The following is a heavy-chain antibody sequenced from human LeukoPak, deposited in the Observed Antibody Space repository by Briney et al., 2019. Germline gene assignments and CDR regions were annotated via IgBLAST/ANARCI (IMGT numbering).Heavy chain of an antibody. Sequence: GGSLRLSCAASGFTFSSYIMSWVRQAPGKGLEWVSSISSQSTYIYSADSLKGRFAISRDNAKNSLYLQMNSLKAEDTAVYYCARDPHLSGWSDYWGQGTLVTVSS. CDR1: GFTFSSYI. CDR3: ARDPHLSGWSDY. CDR2: ISSQSTYI. J-gene: IGHJ4*02. D-gene: IGHD6-19*01. V-gene: IGHV3-21*01.